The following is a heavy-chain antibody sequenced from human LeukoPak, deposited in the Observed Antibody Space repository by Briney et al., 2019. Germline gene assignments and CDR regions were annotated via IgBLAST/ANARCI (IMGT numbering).Heavy chain of an antibody. CDR1: GFTFSSYA. CDR3: AKDCTNYGMDV. V-gene: IGHV3-30-3*01. Sequence: GRSLRLSCAASGFTFSSYAMHWVRQAPGKGLEWVAVISYDGSNKYYADSVKGRFTISRDNSKNTLYLQMNSLRAEDTAVYYCAKDCTNYGMDVWGQGTTVTVSS. CDR2: ISYDGSNK. J-gene: IGHJ6*02.